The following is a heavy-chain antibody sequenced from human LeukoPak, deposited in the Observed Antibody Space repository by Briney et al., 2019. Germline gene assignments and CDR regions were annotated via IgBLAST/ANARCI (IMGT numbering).Heavy chain of an antibody. D-gene: IGHD3-22*01. CDR3: AIGHYDSSGYPDWFDP. V-gene: IGHV4-61*02. CDR1: GGSISSGSYY. Sequence: KSSETLSLTCTVSGGSISSGSYYWSWIRQPAGKGLEWIGRIYTSGSTSYNPSPKSRVTISVDTSKNQFSLKLSSVTAADTAVYYCAIGHYDSSGYPDWFDPWGQGTLVTVSS. J-gene: IGHJ5*02. CDR2: IYTSGST.